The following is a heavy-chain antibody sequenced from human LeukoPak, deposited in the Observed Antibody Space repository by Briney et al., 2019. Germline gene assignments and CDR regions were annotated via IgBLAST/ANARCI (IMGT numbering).Heavy chain of an antibody. D-gene: IGHD1-1*01. J-gene: IGHJ4*02. Sequence: PGGSLRLSCVASGFTFSSYDMHWVRQAPGKGLERVAVLLYYGSSKYYPDSVKGRFPISRDNSKPTLYLQLNSLRAEDTAVYYCARDFTTGTYYFDYWGQGTLVTVSS. CDR2: LLYYGSSK. CDR1: GFTFSSYD. CDR3: ARDFTTGTYYFDY. V-gene: IGHV3-33*01.